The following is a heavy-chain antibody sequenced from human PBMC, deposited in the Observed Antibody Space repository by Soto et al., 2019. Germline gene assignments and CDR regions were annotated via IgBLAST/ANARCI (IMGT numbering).Heavy chain of an antibody. CDR3: AKDMNWGQWLGPFGY. Sequence: EVQLVESGGGLVQPGRSLRLSCAASGFTFDDYAMHWVRQAPGKGLEWVSGISWNSGSIGYADSVKGRFTISRDNAKNSLYLQMNSLRAEDTALYYCAKDMNWGQWLGPFGYWGQGTLVTVSS. V-gene: IGHV3-9*01. J-gene: IGHJ4*02. CDR1: GFTFDDYA. D-gene: IGHD6-19*01. CDR2: ISWNSGSI.